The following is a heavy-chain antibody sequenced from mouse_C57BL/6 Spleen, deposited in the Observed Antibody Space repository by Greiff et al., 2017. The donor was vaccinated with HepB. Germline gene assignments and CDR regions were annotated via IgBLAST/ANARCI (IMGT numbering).Heavy chain of an antibody. CDR3: ARSIYYDYDGGAWFAY. Sequence: VQLQQSGAELVKPGASVKISCKASGYTFTDYYINWVKQRPGQGLEWIGKIGPGSGSTYYNEKFKGKATLTADKSSSTAYMQLSSLTSEDSAVYFCARSIYYDYDGGAWFAYWGQGTLVTVSA. D-gene: IGHD2-4*01. CDR2: IGPGSGST. V-gene: IGHV1-77*01. CDR1: GYTFTDYY. J-gene: IGHJ3*01.